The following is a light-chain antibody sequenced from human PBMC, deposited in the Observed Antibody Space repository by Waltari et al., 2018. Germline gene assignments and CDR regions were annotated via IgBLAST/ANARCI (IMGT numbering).Light chain of an antibody. CDR3: SSYTSSGVV. V-gene: IGLV2-14*01. CDR1: GMDVGGSDY. Sequence: QSALTQPASVYGSPGQAILIPCTGTGMDVGGSDYVSWYQQYPGKAPRLIIYDVYNRPSGVSNRFSGSKSDNTASLTISGLQAEDESVYYCSSYTSSGVVFGGGTKLTVL. J-gene: IGLJ2*01. CDR2: DVY.